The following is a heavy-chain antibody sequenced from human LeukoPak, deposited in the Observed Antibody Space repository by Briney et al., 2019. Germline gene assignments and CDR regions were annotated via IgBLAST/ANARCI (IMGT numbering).Heavy chain of an antibody. V-gene: IGHV1-69*05. D-gene: IGHD4-17*01. CDR1: GGTFSSYA. CDR2: IIPIFGTA. CDR3: ARVLSTVIDAFDI. J-gene: IGHJ3*02. Sequence: SVKVSCKASGGTFSSYAISWVRQAPGQGLEWMGGIIPIFGTANYAQKFQGRVTITTDESTSTAYMELSSLRSEDTAVYYCARVLSTVIDAFDIWGQGTMVTVSS.